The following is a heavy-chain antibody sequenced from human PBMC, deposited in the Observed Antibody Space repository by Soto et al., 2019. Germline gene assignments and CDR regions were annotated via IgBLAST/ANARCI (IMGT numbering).Heavy chain of an antibody. D-gene: IGHD3-22*01. CDR1: GYTFTGYY. V-gene: IGHV1-2*04. CDR3: ARGTTMIVVPNRPGSAFDI. Sequence: ASVKVSCKASGYTFTGYYMHWVRQAPGQGLEWMGWINPNSGGTNYAQKFQGWVTMTRDTSISTAYMELSRLRSDDTAVYYCARGTTMIVVPNRPGSAFDIWGQGTMVTVSS. CDR2: INPNSGGT. J-gene: IGHJ3*02.